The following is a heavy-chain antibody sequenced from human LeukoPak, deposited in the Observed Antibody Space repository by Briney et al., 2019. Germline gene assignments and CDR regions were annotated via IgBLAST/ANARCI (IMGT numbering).Heavy chain of an antibody. CDR1: GGFISSGSYY. J-gene: IGHJ5*02. CDR2: IYYSGST. CDR3: ARVSRVGGLYVDP. V-gene: IGHV4-30-4*01. Sequence: SETLSLTCTVSGGFISSGSYYWSWIRQPPGKGLEWIGYIYYSGSTYYNLSLKSRITISVDTSRNQFSLRLSSVTAADTAVYYCARVSRVGGLYVDPWGQGTLVTVSS. D-gene: IGHD3-10*01.